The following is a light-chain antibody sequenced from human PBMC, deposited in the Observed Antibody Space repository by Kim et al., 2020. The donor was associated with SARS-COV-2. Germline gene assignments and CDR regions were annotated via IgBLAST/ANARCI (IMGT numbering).Light chain of an antibody. CDR3: STWDGRLSAGV. V-gene: IGLV1-51*01. CDR1: SSNIGTNY. J-gene: IGLJ1*01. CDR2: DSN. Sequence: GEKVSFACSGSSSNIGTNYVSWYQQFPGRAPKLLIYDSNKRPSGVPDRFSGSKSGTSATLGITGLQPGDEADYYCSTWDGRLSAGVFGTGTKVTVL.